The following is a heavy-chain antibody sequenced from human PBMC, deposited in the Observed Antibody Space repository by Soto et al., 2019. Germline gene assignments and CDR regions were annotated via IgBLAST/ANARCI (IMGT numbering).Heavy chain of an antibody. Sequence: PGGSLRLSCAASGFTCDDYAMHWVRQAPGKGLQWVSGISWNSGSIGYADSVKGRFTISRDNAKNSLYLQMNSLRAEDTALYYCANSAGSYQHCYCFDYWCQGTMVTVSS. J-gene: IGHJ4*02. CDR2: ISWNSGSI. CDR1: GFTCDDYA. D-gene: IGHD1-26*01. V-gene: IGHV3-9*01. CDR3: ANSAGSYQHCYCFDY.